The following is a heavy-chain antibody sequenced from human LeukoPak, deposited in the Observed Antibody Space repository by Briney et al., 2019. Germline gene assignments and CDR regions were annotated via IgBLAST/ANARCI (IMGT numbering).Heavy chain of an antibody. D-gene: IGHD2-2*01. Sequence: GASVKASCKASGYTFTGYYMHWVRQAPGQGLEWMGWINPNSGGTNYAQKFQGRVTMARDTSISTAYMELSRLRSDDTAVYYCARLSVVVVVPAANDWFDPWGQGTLVTVSS. CDR2: INPNSGGT. V-gene: IGHV1-2*02. J-gene: IGHJ5*02. CDR3: ARLSVVVVVPAANDWFDP. CDR1: GYTFTGYY.